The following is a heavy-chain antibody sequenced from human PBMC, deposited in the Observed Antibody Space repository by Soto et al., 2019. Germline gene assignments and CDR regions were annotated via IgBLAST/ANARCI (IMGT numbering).Heavy chain of an antibody. CDR2: ISGSGGST. J-gene: IGHJ4*02. CDR1: GFTFSSYV. V-gene: IGHV3-23*01. CDR3: AKDRDKFSGPNR. D-gene: IGHD5-12*01. Sequence: GGSLRLSCAASGFTFSSYVMSWVRQAPGKGLEWVSGISGSGGSTYYADSVKGRFTISRDNSKNTLYLQMNSLRAEDTAVYYCAKDRDKFSGPNRWGQGTLVTVSS.